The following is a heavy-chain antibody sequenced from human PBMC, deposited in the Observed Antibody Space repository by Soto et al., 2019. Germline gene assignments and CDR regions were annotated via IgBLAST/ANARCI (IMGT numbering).Heavy chain of an antibody. CDR1: GFTFSDYY. CDR2: ISSSGSTI. V-gene: IGHV3-11*01. Sequence: QVQLVESGGGLVKPGESLRLSCAASGFTFSDYYMSWIRQAPGKGLEWVSYISSSGSTIYYADSVKGRFTISRDNAKNSLYLQMNSLRAEDTAVYYCARGLSCISTSCHVGPVDVWGQGTTVTVSS. D-gene: IGHD2-2*01. J-gene: IGHJ6*02. CDR3: ARGLSCISTSCHVGPVDV.